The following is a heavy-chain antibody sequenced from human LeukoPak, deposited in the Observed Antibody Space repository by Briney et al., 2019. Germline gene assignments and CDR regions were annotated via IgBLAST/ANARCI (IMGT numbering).Heavy chain of an antibody. J-gene: IGHJ4*02. CDR1: GFTFSSYA. V-gene: IGHV3-23*01. D-gene: IGHD6-13*01. CDR3: ARKRGIAGAKYYFDC. Sequence: GGSLRLSCAASGFTFSSYAMSWVRQAPGKGLEWVSAISGSGGSTYYADSVKGRFTISRDNSKNTLYLQMNSLRAEDTAVYYCARKRGIAGAKYYFDCWGQGTLVTVSS. CDR2: ISGSGGST.